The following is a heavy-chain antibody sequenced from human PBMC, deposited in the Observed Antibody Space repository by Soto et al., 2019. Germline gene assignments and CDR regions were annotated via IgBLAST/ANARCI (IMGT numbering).Heavy chain of an antibody. Sequence: QVQLVQSGAEVKKPGSSVRVSCKASGGTFNNYGVNWVRQAPGQGLEWMGGVVPLFGAANYAQKFQGRVTIAAEVSKSVVYMQLSSLRSEDTAVYYCAREQHDPYDASGYYFNWFDPWGQGTLVTVSS. CDR3: AREQHDPYDASGYYFNWFDP. V-gene: IGHV1-69*01. CDR2: VVPLFGAA. CDR1: GGTFNNYG. J-gene: IGHJ5*02. D-gene: IGHD3-22*01.